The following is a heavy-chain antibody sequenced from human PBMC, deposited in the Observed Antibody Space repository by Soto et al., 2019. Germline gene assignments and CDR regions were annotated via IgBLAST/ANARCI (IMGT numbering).Heavy chain of an antibody. CDR1: GFTVSNNY. CDR2: IYSGGYT. Sequence: GGSLILSCAVSGFTVSNNYMSWVRQAPGKGLEGVSVIYSGGYTAYGDSVKGRFTISKGTSSNQVVLTITNVDPGDTATYFCAHAGDYDLLTFDHWGPGTLVTVSS. CDR3: AHAGDYDLLTFDH. V-gene: IGHV3-53*01. J-gene: IGHJ4*02. D-gene: IGHD4-17*01.